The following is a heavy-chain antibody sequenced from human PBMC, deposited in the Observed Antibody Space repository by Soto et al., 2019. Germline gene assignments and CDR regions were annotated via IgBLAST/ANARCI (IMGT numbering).Heavy chain of an antibody. CDR3: ARMTYDSSGYYLGLGY. D-gene: IGHD3-22*01. CDR2: IDWDDDK. V-gene: IGHV2-70*01. Sequence: SGPTLVDPTQTLTLTCTFSGFSLSTSGMCVSWIRQPPGKALEWLALIDWDDDKYYSTSLKTRLTISKDTSKNQVVLTMTNMDPVDTATYYCARMTYDSSGYYLGLGYWGQGTLVTVSS. J-gene: IGHJ4*02. CDR1: GFSLSTSGMC.